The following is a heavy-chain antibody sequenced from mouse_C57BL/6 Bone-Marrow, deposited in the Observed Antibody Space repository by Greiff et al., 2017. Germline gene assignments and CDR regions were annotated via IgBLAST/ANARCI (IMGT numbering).Heavy chain of an antibody. Sequence: QVQLQQPGAELVKPGASVKLSCKASGYTFTSYWMQWVKQRPGQGLEWIGEIDPSDSYTNYNQKFKGKATLTVETSSSTAYMQLSSLTSEDSAVYYCARESYYGSSYWFAYWGQGTLVTVSA. CDR1: GYTFTSYW. CDR2: IDPSDSYT. V-gene: IGHV1-50*01. CDR3: ARESYYGSSYWFAY. J-gene: IGHJ3*01. D-gene: IGHD1-1*01.